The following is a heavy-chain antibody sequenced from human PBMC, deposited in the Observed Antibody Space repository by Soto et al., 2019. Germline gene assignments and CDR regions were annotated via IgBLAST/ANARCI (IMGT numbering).Heavy chain of an antibody. J-gene: IGHJ6*02. CDR2: ISYDGSSE. D-gene: IGHD3-22*01. CDR1: GFTFSSYA. V-gene: IGHV3-30-3*01. CDR3: AREYSYDSGGYYYYGMDI. Sequence: GGSLRLSCADSGFTFSSYALHWVRQAPGKGLEWVGSISYDGSSEYYADSFKGRFIVSRDNSKNTVYLEMDSLRPEDSAVFYCAREYSYDSGGYYYYGMDIWGQGTTVTVSS.